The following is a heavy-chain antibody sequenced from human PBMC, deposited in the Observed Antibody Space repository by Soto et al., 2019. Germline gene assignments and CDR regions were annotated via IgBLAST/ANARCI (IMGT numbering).Heavy chain of an antibody. V-gene: IGHV3-48*02. CDR2: ISSSSTSI. D-gene: IGHD1-1*01. Sequence: GGSLRLSCAASGFTFSRYSMNWVRQAPGKGLEWVSYISSSSTSIYYAHSVEGRLTISRDNAKNSLYLQMNSLRDEDTAVYYCARNDESGLDVWGQGTTVTVSS. J-gene: IGHJ6*02. CDR1: GFTFSRYS. CDR3: ARNDESGLDV.